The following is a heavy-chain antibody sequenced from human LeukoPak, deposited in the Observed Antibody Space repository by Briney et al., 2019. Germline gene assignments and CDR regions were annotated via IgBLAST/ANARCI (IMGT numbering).Heavy chain of an antibody. J-gene: IGHJ5*02. CDR2: INAGNGNT. CDR1: GYTFTSYA. CDR3: ARDHSGWGSGWFDP. V-gene: IGHV1-3*01. D-gene: IGHD6-19*01. Sequence: ASVKVSCKASGYTFTSYAMHWVRQDPGQRLEWMGWINAGNGNTKYSQKFQGRVTITRDTSASTAYMELSSLRSEDTAVYYCARDHSGWGSGWFDPWGQGTLVTVSS.